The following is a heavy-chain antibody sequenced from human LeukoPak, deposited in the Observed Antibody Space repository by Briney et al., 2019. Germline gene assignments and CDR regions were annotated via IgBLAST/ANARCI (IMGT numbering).Heavy chain of an antibody. D-gene: IGHD6-13*01. CDR2: IIPIFGTA. CDR1: GGTFSSYA. Sequence: EASVKVSCKASGGTFSSYAISWVRQAPGQGLEWMGGIIPIFGTANYAQKFHGRLTITTDESTSTAYMELSRLRSEDTAVYYCARVSLLVYISSWFFDYWGEGTLVTVSS. J-gene: IGHJ4*02. V-gene: IGHV1-69*05. CDR3: ARVSLLVYISSWFFDY.